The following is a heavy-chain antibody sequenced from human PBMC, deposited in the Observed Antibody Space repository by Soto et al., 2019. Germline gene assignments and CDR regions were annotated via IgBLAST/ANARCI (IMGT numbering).Heavy chain of an antibody. CDR3: ATLNSFGSDF. CDR2: VTGDGTTT. D-gene: IGHD3-3*01. CDR1: GLTFSNFW. J-gene: IGHJ4*01. Sequence: GGSLRLSCTVSGLTFSNFWMHWVRQAPGKGLVWVSRVTGDGTTTDYADSVKGRFTISRDNAKNTVFLQMNSLRAEDTAVYYCATLNSFGSDFWGHGTLVTVSS. V-gene: IGHV3-74*01.